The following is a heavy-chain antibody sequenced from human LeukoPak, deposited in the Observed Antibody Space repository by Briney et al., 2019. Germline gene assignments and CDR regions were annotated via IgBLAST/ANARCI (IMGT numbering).Heavy chain of an antibody. J-gene: IGHJ5*02. CDR2: INPNSGGT. V-gene: IGHV1-2*02. CDR3: ATIDSSGWYFLYH. Sequence: ASVKVSCKASGYTFIAYYMHWVRQAPGQGLEWMGWINPNSGGTNYAQKFQGRVTMTRDTSISTVYMELSRLRSDDTAVYYCATIDSSGWYFLYHWGQGTRVTVSS. D-gene: IGHD6-19*01. CDR1: GYTFIAYY.